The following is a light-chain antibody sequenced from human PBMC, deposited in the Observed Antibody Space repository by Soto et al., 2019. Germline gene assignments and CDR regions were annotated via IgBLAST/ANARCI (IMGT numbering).Light chain of an antibody. Sequence: QSALTQPASVSGSPGQSITISCTGTSSDVGSYNHVSWYQQHPGKAPKLMIYEGSKRPSGVSNRFSGSKSGNTASLTISGLQAEDEADYYCCSYADGSTYVVFGGGTQLTVL. CDR1: SSDVGSYNH. J-gene: IGLJ2*01. CDR3: CSYADGSTYVV. CDR2: EGS. V-gene: IGLV2-23*01.